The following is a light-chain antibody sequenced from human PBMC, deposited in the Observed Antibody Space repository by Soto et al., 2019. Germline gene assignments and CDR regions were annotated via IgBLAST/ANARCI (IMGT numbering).Light chain of an antibody. J-gene: IGKJ1*01. V-gene: IGKV3-15*01. CDR3: QQYDTWPPGT. Sequence: EIVMTQSPATLSVYPGERATLSCRASQSINTNLAWYQQKPGQAPRLLLFGASTRATGIPDRFSGSGSGTDFTLTISSLQSEDFALYYCQQYDTWPPGTSGLETKVEIK. CDR1: QSINTN. CDR2: GAS.